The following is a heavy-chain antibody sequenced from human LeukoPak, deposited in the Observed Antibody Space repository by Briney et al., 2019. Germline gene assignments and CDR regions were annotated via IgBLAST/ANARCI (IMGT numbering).Heavy chain of an antibody. J-gene: IGHJ6*03. CDR2: IYYSGST. V-gene: IGHV4-39*07. D-gene: IGHD2-2*01. Sequence: SETLSLTCTVSGGSISSYYWGWIRQPPGKGLEWIGSIYYSGSTYYNPSLKSRVTISVDTSKNQFSLKLSSVTAADTAVYYCARGLGYCSSTSCYYYYYYYMDVWGKGTTVTVSS. CDR3: ARGLGYCSSTSCYYYYYYYMDV. CDR1: GGSISSYY.